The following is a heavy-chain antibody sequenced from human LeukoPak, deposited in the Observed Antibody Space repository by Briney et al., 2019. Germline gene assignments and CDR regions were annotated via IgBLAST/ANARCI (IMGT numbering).Heavy chain of an antibody. CDR1: GFTFSDYS. D-gene: IGHD2-21*02. CDR2: ISSSGRTI. V-gene: IGHV3-11*01. Sequence: PGGSLRLSCAASGFTFSDYSMSWIRQAPGKGLEWVSYISSSGRTIYYADSVKGRFTISRDNAKNSLYLQMNSLRAEDTAVYYCAKDLLSCGGDCFPEYFDYWGQGTLVTVSS. J-gene: IGHJ4*02. CDR3: AKDLLSCGGDCFPEYFDY.